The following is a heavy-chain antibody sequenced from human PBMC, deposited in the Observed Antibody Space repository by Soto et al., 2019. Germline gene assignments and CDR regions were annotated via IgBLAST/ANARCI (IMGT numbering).Heavy chain of an antibody. J-gene: IGHJ4*02. D-gene: IGHD6-25*01. V-gene: IGHV1-2*02. CDR1: GYTFTGYY. Sequence: ASVKVSCKVSGYTFTGYYTHWVRQAPGQGLEWMGWINPNSGDTNYAQKFQGRVTMTRDTSISTVYMELSRLRSDDTAVYYCAREASLSGYSSARELDYWGQGTLVTVSS. CDR3: AREASLSGYSSARELDY. CDR2: INPNSGDT.